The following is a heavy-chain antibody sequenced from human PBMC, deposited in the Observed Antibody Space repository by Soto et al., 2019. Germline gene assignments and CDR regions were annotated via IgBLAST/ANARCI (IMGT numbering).Heavy chain of an antibody. CDR1: GFTFFTYA. J-gene: IGHJ6*03. V-gene: IGHV3-23*01. CDR3: GKGGGSGYFAYHYIDV. CDR2: ISGSGTQT. Sequence: HPGGSLRLSCAASGFTFFTYAMTWVRQAPGKGLEWVSTISGSGTQTYYTDSVKGRFTISRDNSENTLFLQMNSLRVEDTAVYYCGKGGGSGYFAYHYIDVWGKGTTVTVSS. D-gene: IGHD3-3*01.